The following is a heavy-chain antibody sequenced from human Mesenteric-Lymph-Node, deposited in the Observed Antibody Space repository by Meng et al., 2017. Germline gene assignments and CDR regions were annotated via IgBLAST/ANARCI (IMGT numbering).Heavy chain of an antibody. J-gene: IGHJ4*02. CDR3: AREEGPSSSWYVDY. Sequence: QVQLVQSGAEVKKPGASLKVSCQASGYTFTGYYMHWVRQAPGQGLEWMGRINPNSGGTNYAQKFQGRVTMTRDTSISTAYMELSRLRSDDTAVYYCAREEGPSSSWYVDYWGQGTLVTVSS. CDR1: GYTFTGYY. V-gene: IGHV1-2*06. CDR2: INPNSGGT. D-gene: IGHD6-13*01.